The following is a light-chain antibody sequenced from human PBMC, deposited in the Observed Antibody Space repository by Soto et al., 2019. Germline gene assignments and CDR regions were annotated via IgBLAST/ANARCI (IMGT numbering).Light chain of an antibody. CDR3: SSYTSSSTSNYV. V-gene: IGLV2-14*01. CDR2: EVS. Sequence: QSVLTQPASLSGSPGQSITISCTGTSSDVGGYNYVSWYQQHPGKAPKLMIYEVSNRPSGVSNRFSGSKSGNTASLTISGLQAEDEADYYFSSYTSSSTSNYVFGTGTKVTVL. J-gene: IGLJ1*01. CDR1: SSDVGGYNY.